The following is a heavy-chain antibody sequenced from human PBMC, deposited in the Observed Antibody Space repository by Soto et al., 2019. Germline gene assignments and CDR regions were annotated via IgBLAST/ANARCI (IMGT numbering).Heavy chain of an antibody. CDR3: AKGPLRTMFGVALPSGG. V-gene: IGHV3-23*01. CDR2: ISGSGGST. J-gene: IGHJ6*02. Sequence: EGSLRLSCAASGFTFSSYAMSWVRQARGKGLEWVSAISGSGGSTYYADSVKGRFTISRDNSKNTLYLQMNSLRAEDTAVYYCAKGPLRTMFGVALPSGGWGQGTTVTVAS. CDR1: GFTFSSYA. D-gene: IGHD3-3*02.